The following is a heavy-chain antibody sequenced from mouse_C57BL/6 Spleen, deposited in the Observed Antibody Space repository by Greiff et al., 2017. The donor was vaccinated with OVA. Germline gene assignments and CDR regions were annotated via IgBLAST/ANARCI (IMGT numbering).Heavy chain of an antibody. J-gene: IGHJ3*01. CDR3: ARGGIYYGNLFAY. Sequence: QVQLQQPGAELVRPGSSVKLSCKASGYTFTSYWMHWVKQRPIQGLEWIGNIDPSDSETHYNQKFKDKATLNVDKSSSTAYMQLSSLTSEDSAVYYCARGGIYYGNLFAYWGQGTLVTVSA. CDR1: GYTFTSYW. CDR2: IDPSDSET. V-gene: IGHV1-52*01. D-gene: IGHD2-1*01.